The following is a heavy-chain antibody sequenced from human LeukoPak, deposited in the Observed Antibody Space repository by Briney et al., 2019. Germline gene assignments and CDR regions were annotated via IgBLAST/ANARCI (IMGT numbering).Heavy chain of an antibody. CDR1: GFAVSTNY. V-gene: IGHV3-53*01. D-gene: IGHD2-2*01. CDR2: IYSGDNT. Sequence: PGGSLRLSCAASGFAVSTNYMSWVRQAPGKGLEWVSVIYSGDNTYYSDSVKGRFTISRDNSKNTLNLQMNRLRAEDTAVYYCARDHGRGYCSSTSCYPGVDYWGQGTLVTVSS. CDR3: ARDHGRGYCSSTSCYPGVDY. J-gene: IGHJ4*02.